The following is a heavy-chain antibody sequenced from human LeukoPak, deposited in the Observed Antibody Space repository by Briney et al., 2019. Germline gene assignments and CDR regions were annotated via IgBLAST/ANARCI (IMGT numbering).Heavy chain of an antibody. J-gene: IGHJ5*02. CDR2: ITNSGSTI. V-gene: IGHV3-11*04. D-gene: IGHD2/OR15-2a*01. CDR3: ARVVLSGAYQIDL. Sequence: PGGSLRLSCAVSGFTVSSNYMSWVRQAPGKGLEWVSYITNSGSTIYYADSAKGRFTISRDNAKNSLYLQMNSLRAEDTAVYYCARVVLSGAYQIDLWGQGTLVTVSS. CDR1: GFTVSSNY.